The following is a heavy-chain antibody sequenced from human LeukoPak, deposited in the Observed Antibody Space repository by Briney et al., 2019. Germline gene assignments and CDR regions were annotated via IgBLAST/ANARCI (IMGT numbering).Heavy chain of an antibody. Sequence: PSETLSLTCTVSGRPISSSSYYWGWIRQPPGKGLEWIGSIYYSGSTYYNPSLKSRVTISVDTSKNQFALKLSSVTAADTAVYYCARLAVAGTIDYWGQGTLVTVSS. CDR2: IYYSGST. V-gene: IGHV4-39*01. D-gene: IGHD6-19*01. CDR1: GRPISSSSYY. J-gene: IGHJ4*02. CDR3: ARLAVAGTIDY.